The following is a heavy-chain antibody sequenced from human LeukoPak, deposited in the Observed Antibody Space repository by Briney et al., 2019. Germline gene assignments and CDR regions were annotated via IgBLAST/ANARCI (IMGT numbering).Heavy chain of an antibody. D-gene: IGHD3-9*01. V-gene: IGHV4-34*01. J-gene: IGHJ4*02. CDR2: INHSGST. CDR1: GVSFSGYY. CDR3: ARGPFILTGYSHPFDY. Sequence: PSETLSLTCAVYGVSFSGYYWSWIRQPPGKGLEWIGEINHSGSTNYNPSLKSRVTISVDTSKNQFSLKLSSVTAADTAVYYCARGPFILTGYSHPFDYWGQGTLVTVSS.